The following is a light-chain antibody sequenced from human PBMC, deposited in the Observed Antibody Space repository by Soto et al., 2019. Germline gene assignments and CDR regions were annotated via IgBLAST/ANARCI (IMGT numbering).Light chain of an antibody. V-gene: IGKV3-20*01. CDR1: QSVSSSY. CDR2: GAS. CDR3: QQYGSPPYT. J-gene: IGKJ2*01. Sequence: EIVLTQSPGTLSLSPGERATLSCRASQSVSSSYLAWYQQKPGQAPRLLIYGASSSATVIPDRFSGSGFGTNFTLNISTLETDHFAVYSSQQYGSPPYTFGQGTKLEIK.